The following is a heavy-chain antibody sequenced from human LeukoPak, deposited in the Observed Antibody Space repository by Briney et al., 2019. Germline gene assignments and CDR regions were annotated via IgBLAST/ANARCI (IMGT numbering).Heavy chain of an antibody. D-gene: IGHD6-13*01. CDR1: GGSLSSYY. Sequence: SETLSLTCTVSGGSLSSYYWSWIHQPPGKGLEWIGYIYYSGSTNYNPSLKSRVTISVDTFKNQFSLKLSSVTAADTAVYYCARDAAADAFDIWGQGTMVTVSS. V-gene: IGHV4-59*01. J-gene: IGHJ3*02. CDR3: ARDAAADAFDI. CDR2: IYYSGST.